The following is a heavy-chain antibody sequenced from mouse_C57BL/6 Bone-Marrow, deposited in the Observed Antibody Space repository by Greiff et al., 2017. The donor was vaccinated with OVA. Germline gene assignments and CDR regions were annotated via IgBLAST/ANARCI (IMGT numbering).Heavy chain of an antibody. J-gene: IGHJ4*01. CDR1: GYTFTSYD. D-gene: IGHD2-4*01. Sequence: QVQLQQSGPELVKPGASVKLSCKASGYTFTSYDINWVKQRPGQGLEWIGWIYPRDGSTKYNEKFKGKATLTVDTSSSTAYMELHSLTSEDSAVYFCARDYDPHGLYYYAMDYWGQGTSVTVSS. CDR3: ARDYDPHGLYYYAMDY. CDR2: IYPRDGST. V-gene: IGHV1-85*01.